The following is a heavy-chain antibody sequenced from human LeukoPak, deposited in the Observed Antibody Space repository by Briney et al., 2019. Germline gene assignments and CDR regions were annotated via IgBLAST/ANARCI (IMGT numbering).Heavy chain of an antibody. CDR2: ISGSGDST. CDR1: GFTFSTYA. CDR3: AKGVLGYCGSSSCYAYEC. J-gene: IGHJ4*02. V-gene: IGHV3-23*01. Sequence: GGSLRLSCAASGFTFSTYAMSWVRQAPGKGLEWVSAISGSGDSTYYADSVKGRFTISRDNSKNTLYLQMNSLRAEDTALYYCAKGVLGYCGSSSCYAYECWGQGTLVTVSS. D-gene: IGHD2-2*01.